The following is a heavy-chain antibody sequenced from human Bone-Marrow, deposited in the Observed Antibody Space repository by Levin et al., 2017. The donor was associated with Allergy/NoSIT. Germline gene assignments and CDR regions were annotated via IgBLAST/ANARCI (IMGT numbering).Heavy chain of an antibody. J-gene: IGHJ4*02. CDR2: IYPGDSDT. D-gene: IGHD5-24*01. V-gene: IGHV5-51*01. Sequence: GESLKISCKGSGYTFTSYWIGWVRQMPGKGLEWMGIIYPGDSDTRYSPSFQGQVTISADKSISTAYLQWSSLKASDTAMYYCARLPLATIGEYYFDYWGQGTLVTVSS. CDR3: ARLPLATIGEYYFDY. CDR1: GYTFTSYW.